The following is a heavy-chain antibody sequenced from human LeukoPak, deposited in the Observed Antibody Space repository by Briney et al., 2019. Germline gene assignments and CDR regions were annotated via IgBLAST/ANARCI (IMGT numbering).Heavy chain of an antibody. Sequence: ASVKVSCKASGYTFTGYCMHWVRQAPGQGLEWMGWINPNSGGTNYAQKFQGRVTMTRNTSISTAYMDLSRLRSDDTAVYYCARSSITIFGVVIGGYWGQGTLVTVSS. CDR2: INPNSGGT. CDR3: ARSSITIFGVVIGGY. D-gene: IGHD3-3*01. J-gene: IGHJ4*02. CDR1: GYTFTGYC. V-gene: IGHV1-2*02.